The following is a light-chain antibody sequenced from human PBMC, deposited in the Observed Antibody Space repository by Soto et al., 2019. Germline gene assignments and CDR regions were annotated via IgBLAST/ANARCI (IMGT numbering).Light chain of an antibody. CDR2: GAS. Sequence: EIVMTQSPATLSVSPVERATLSCMASQSVSSNLAWYQQKPGQAPRLLIYGASTRATGIPARFSGSGSGTEFTLTISSLQSEDFAVYYCQQYNNWPLTFGGGTKVEIK. V-gene: IGKV3-15*01. CDR1: QSVSSN. CDR3: QQYNNWPLT. J-gene: IGKJ4*01.